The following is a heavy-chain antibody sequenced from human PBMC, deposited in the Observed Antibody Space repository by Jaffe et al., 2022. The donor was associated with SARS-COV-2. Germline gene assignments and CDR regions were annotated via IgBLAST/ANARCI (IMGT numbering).Heavy chain of an antibody. CDR1: GFTFRDYY. Sequence: EVQLVESGGGLVQPGGSLRLSCAASGFTFRDYYMDWLRQAPGKGLEWVGRTRNKANSYTTEYAPSAKGRFTISRDESKNLMYLQMNSLKTDDTAVYYCARVKGGTYYHFDYWGQGTLVTVSS. CDR2: TRNKANSYTT. V-gene: IGHV3-72*01. J-gene: IGHJ4*02. CDR3: ARVKGGTYYHFDY. D-gene: IGHD1-26*01.